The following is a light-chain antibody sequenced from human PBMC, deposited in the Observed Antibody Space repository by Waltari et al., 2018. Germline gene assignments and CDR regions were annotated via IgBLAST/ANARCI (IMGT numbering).Light chain of an antibody. CDR1: QGISSY. V-gene: IGKV1-9*01. CDR2: AAS. CDR3: QQNYASPPFT. Sequence: DIQLTQSPSFLSASVGDRVTITCRASQGISSYLVWYQQKPGKAPKVLISAASTLQTGVPSRFSGSGSGTEFTLTISSLQPEDFATYYCQQNYASPPFTFGQGTKLEI. J-gene: IGKJ2*01.